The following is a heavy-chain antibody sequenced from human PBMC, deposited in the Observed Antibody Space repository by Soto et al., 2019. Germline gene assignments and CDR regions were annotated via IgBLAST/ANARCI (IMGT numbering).Heavy chain of an antibody. CDR2: INPSGGST. CDR1: GYTFTSYY. Sequence: ASVKVSCKASGYTFTSYYMHWVRQAPGQGLEWMGIINPSGGSTSYAQKYQGGVTMTRDTSTSTVYMEMSSLRSEDTAVYYCARDSRGAAFDYWGQGTLVTVSS. J-gene: IGHJ4*02. V-gene: IGHV1-46*01. CDR3: ARDSRGAAFDY. D-gene: IGHD3-10*01.